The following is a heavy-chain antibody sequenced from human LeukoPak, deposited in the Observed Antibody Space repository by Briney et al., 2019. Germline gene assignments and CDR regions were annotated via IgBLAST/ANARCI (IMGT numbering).Heavy chain of an antibody. J-gene: IGHJ4*02. V-gene: IGHV4-39*07. D-gene: IGHD5-24*01. CDR3: ARDGRESPYYFDF. CDR1: SGSISSSSYY. CDR2: IYYSGNT. Sequence: SETLSLTCTVSSGSISSSSYYWGWIRQPPGKGLEWIGSIYYSGNTYYNPSLKSRVIISLDTSKKQFSLKLSFVTAADTAVYYCARDGRESPYYFDFWGQGTLVTVSS.